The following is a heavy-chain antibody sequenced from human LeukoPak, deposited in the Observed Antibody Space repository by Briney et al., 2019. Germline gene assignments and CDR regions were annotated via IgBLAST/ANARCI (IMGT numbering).Heavy chain of an antibody. V-gene: IGHV4-59*01. D-gene: IGHD3-10*01. CDR3: AGGYGSGSYYFYYYIDL. CDR2: IYYGGST. Sequence: SETLSLTCTVSGGSLRGYYWSRIRQPPGKGVEWIGDIYYGGSTNYNPSLTSRVTIPVDTSKKQCSLRRNSVTAADTAVYYFAGGYGSGSYYFYYYIDLWDKGPRVTVSS. J-gene: IGHJ6*03. CDR1: GGSLRGYY.